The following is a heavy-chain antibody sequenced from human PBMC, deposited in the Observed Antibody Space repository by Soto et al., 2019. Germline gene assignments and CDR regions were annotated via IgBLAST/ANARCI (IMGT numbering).Heavy chain of an antibody. V-gene: IGHV1-3*01. CDR2: INAGNGDT. CDR3: ARGATSDWPWDY. CDR1: GYTFTIYA. Sequence: QVPLVQSGAEVKKPGASVKVSCKASGYTFTIYAIHWVRQAPGQRLEWMGWINAGNGDTKYSQNFQGRVTITRDTSASTAYMELSSLRSEDTALYYCARGATSDWPWDYWGQGTLVTVSS. J-gene: IGHJ4*02. D-gene: IGHD6-19*01.